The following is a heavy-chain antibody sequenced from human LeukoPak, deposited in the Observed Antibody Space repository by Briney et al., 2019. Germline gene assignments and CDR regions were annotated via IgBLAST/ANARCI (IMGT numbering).Heavy chain of an antibody. J-gene: IGHJ1*01. CDR1: GFTFSHYG. Sequence: GGTLRLSCAASGFTFSHYGMHWVRQTPGEGLEWVAVIWSDGSDKYYAKSVKGRFTISRDNSKNSLFLQMNSLRAEDTAVYYCAKDAQRGFDYSNSLQNWGQGILVTVSS. CDR3: AKDAQRGFDYSNSLQN. D-gene: IGHD4-11*01. CDR2: IWSDGSDK. V-gene: IGHV3-33*06.